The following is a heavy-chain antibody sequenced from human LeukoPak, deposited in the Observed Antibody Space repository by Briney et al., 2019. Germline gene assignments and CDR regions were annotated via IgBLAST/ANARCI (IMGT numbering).Heavy chain of an antibody. CDR3: ARGLSDSSGYYYAGY. CDR1: GFTFSSYS. J-gene: IGHJ4*02. D-gene: IGHD3-22*01. V-gene: IGHV3-21*01. Sequence: GGSLRLSCAASGFTFSSYSMNWVRQAPGKGLEWVSSISSSSSYIYYADSVKGRFTISRDNAKNSLYLQMNSLRAEDTAVYYCARGLSDSSGYYYAGYWGQGTLVTVSS. CDR2: ISSSSSYI.